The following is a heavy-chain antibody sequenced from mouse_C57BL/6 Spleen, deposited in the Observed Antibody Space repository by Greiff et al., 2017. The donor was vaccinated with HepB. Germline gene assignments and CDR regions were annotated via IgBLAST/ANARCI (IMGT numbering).Heavy chain of an antibody. CDR2: IYPGDGDT. Sequence: QVQLKESGPELVKPGASVKISCKASGYAFSSSWMNWVKQRPGKGLEWIGRIYPGDGDTNYNGKFKGKATLTADKSSSTAYMQLSSLTSEDSAVYFCARGRTDQDYWGQGTTLTVSS. CDR3: ARGRTDQDY. V-gene: IGHV1-82*01. CDR1: GYAFSSSW. J-gene: IGHJ2*01.